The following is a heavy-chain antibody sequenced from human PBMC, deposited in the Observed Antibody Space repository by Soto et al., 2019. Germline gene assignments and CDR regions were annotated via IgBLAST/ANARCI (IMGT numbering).Heavy chain of an antibody. J-gene: IGHJ3*02. CDR2: IRSKAYGGTT. D-gene: IGHD2-21*02. CDR1: GFTFGDYA. CDR3: TRDRWAYCGGDCYDAFDI. V-gene: IGHV3-49*03. Sequence: HPGGSLRLSCTASGFTFGDYAMSWFRQAPGKGLEWVGFIRSKAYGGTTEYAASVKGRFTISRDDSKSIAYLQMNSLKTEDTAAYYCTRDRWAYCGGDCYDAFDIWGQGTMVTVSS.